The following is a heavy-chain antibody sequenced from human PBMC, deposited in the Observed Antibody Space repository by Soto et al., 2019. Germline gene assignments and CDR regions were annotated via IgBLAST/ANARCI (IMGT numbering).Heavy chain of an antibody. V-gene: IGHV3-64D*06. Sequence: EVQLVESGGGLVQPGGSLRLSCSASGFTFSSYAMHWVRQAPGKGLEYVSAISSNGGSTYYADSVKGRFTISRDNSKNTLYLQMRSLRAEDTAVYYCVKDRYCSSTSCRDAFDIWGQGTMVTVSS. D-gene: IGHD2-2*01. CDR2: ISSNGGST. CDR3: VKDRYCSSTSCRDAFDI. J-gene: IGHJ3*02. CDR1: GFTFSSYA.